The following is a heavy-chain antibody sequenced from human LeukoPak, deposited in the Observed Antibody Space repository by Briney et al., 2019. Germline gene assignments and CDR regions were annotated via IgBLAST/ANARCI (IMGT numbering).Heavy chain of an antibody. J-gene: IGHJ4*02. V-gene: IGHV3-48*03. Sequence: PGESLRLSCAASGFTFSSDEMNWVRQAPGKGLQWISYINTDGATIYYADSVKGRFTISRDNAKNSLYLQMNSLRAEDTAVYYCARGYDSWDSWGQGTLITVSS. D-gene: IGHD3-16*01. CDR1: GFTFSSDE. CDR2: INTDGATI. CDR3: ARGYDSWDS.